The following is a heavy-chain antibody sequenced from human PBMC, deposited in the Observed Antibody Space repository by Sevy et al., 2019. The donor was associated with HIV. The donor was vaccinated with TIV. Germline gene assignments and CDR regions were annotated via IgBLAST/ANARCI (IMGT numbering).Heavy chain of an antibody. J-gene: IGHJ6*02. V-gene: IGHV4-39*01. CDR2: IYYSGST. CDR1: GGSISSSSYY. CDR3: ARREGSIRYFDWSDYYGMDV. Sequence: SETLSLTCTVSGGSISSSSYYWGWIRQPPGKGLEWIGSIYYSGSTYYNPSLKSRVTISVDTSKNQFSLKLGSVTAADTAVYYCARREGSIRYFDWSDYYGMDVWGQGTTVTVSS. D-gene: IGHD3-9*01.